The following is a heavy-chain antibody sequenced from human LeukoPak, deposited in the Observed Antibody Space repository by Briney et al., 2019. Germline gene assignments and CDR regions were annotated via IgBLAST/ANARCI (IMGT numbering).Heavy chain of an antibody. CDR2: INPNSGGT. J-gene: IGHJ4*02. V-gene: IGHV1-2*02. D-gene: IGHD1-1*01. Sequence: ASVKVSCKASGYTFTGYYMHWVRQAPGQGLEWMGWINPNSGGTNYAQKFQGRVTMTRDTSISTAYMELSRLRSDDTAVYYCARVGATGTTSPFDYWGQGTLVTVSS. CDR1: GYTFTGYY. CDR3: ARVGATGTTSPFDY.